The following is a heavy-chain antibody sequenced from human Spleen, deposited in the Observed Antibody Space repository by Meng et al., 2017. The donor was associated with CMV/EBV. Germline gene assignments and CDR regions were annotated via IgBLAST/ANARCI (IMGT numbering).Heavy chain of an antibody. CDR2: INHSGST. CDR1: GGSFSGYY. J-gene: IGHJ5*02. Sequence: SETLSLTCAVYGGSFSGYYWSWIRQPPGKGLEWIGEINHSGSTNYNPSLKSRVTISVDTSKNQFSLTLSSVTAADTAVYYCARERGGYYDYVWGSYRSNWFDPWGQGTLVTVSS. D-gene: IGHD3-16*02. V-gene: IGHV4-34*01. CDR3: ARERGGYYDYVWGSYRSNWFDP.